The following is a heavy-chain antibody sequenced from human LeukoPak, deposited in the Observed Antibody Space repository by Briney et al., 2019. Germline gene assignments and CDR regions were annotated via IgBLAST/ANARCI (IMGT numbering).Heavy chain of an antibody. Sequence: ASVKVSCKASGYTFTGYYMHWVRQAPGQGLEWMGWINPNSGGTNYAQKFQGRVTMTRDTSISTAYMELSRLRSDDTAVYYCARNGATMVRGVITAPTPYDDWGQGTLVTVSS. CDR3: ARNGATMVRGVITAPTPYDD. CDR1: GYTFTGYY. V-gene: IGHV1-2*02. J-gene: IGHJ4*02. D-gene: IGHD3-10*01. CDR2: INPNSGGT.